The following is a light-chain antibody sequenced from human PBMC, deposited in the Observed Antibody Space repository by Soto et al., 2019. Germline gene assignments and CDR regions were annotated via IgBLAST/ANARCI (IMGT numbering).Light chain of an antibody. Sequence: QSALTQPASLSGSPGQSITISCTGTSSDIGAYDYVSWFQQHPGKAPKLMISEVNNRPSGVSNRFSGSKSGNTAYLTISGLQVEDEAEYYCSSYRTGSRVFGGGTKLTVL. CDR1: SSDIGAYDY. CDR3: SSYRTGSRV. CDR2: EVN. J-gene: IGLJ2*01. V-gene: IGLV2-14*01.